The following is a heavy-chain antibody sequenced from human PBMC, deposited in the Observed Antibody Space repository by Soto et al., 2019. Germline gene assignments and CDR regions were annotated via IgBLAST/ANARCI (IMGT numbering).Heavy chain of an antibody. CDR2: IYHSGST. V-gene: IGHV4-4*02. CDR3: ARDRRVGYCSSTSCFYFDY. J-gene: IGHJ4*02. CDR1: GGSISSSNW. Sequence: SETLSLTCAVSGGSISSSNWWSWVRQPPGKGLEWIGEIYHSGSTNYNPSLKRRVTISVDKSKNQFSLKLSSVTAADTAVYYCARDRRVGYCSSTSCFYFDYWGQGTLVTVSS. D-gene: IGHD2-2*03.